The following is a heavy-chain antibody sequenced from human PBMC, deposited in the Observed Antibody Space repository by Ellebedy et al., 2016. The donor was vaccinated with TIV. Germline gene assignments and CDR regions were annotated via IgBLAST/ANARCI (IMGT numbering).Heavy chain of an antibody. V-gene: IGHV4-59*01. CDR1: GGSLNRNY. D-gene: IGHD3-22*01. CDR3: ARDRMYYYDSSGSYSYYGMDV. J-gene: IGHJ6*02. CDR2: IYYNGRT. Sequence: SETLSLXXTVSGGSLNRNYWSWIRQPPGKGLEWIGDIYYNGRTNYNPSLKSRVTISLLTSKNQFSLKLTSVTAADTAVYYCARDRMYYYDSSGSYSYYGMDVWGQGTAVTVSS.